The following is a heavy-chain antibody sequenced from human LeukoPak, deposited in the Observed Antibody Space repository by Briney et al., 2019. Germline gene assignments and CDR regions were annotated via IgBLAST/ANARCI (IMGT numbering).Heavy chain of an antibody. V-gene: IGHV4-34*01. D-gene: IGHD4-17*01. Sequence: PSETLSLTCAVSGVSFNDYYWSWVRQTPEKGLEWIGEINHSGYTNDSPSLKSRVIISIDTSRRQFSLNMRSVTVADTGIYYCTRMTTGHDYWGQGTLVTVSS. CDR1: GVSFNDYY. CDR2: INHSGYT. J-gene: IGHJ4*02. CDR3: TRMTTGHDY.